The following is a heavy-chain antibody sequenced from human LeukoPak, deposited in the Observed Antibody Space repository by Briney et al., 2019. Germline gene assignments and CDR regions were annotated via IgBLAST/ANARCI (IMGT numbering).Heavy chain of an antibody. Sequence: QPGRSLRLSCAASGFTFSSYAMNWVRQTPGKGLEWVSVISGSGGSTNYADSVKGRFTISRDNSKNTLYLQMNSLRAEDTAVYYCAKDDRSGGYNYGIFEYWGQGTLVTVSS. V-gene: IGHV3-23*01. CDR3: AKDDRSGGYNYGIFEY. CDR1: GFTFSSYA. D-gene: IGHD5-18*01. J-gene: IGHJ4*02. CDR2: ISGSGGST.